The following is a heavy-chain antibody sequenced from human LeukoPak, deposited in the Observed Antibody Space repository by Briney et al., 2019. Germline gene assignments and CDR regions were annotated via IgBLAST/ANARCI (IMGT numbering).Heavy chain of an antibody. Sequence: GGSLRLSCAASGFTFSSYGMHWVRQAPGKGLEWVSSISSSSSYIYYADSVKGRFTISRDNAKNSLYLQMNSLRAEDTAVYYCARDIGYCSGGSCYWGQGTLVTVSS. J-gene: IGHJ4*02. D-gene: IGHD2-15*01. CDR1: GFTFSSYG. CDR2: ISSSSSYI. CDR3: ARDIGYCSGGSCY. V-gene: IGHV3-21*01.